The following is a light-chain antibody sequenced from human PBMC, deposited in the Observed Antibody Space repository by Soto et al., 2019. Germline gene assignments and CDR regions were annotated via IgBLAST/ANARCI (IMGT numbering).Light chain of an antibody. J-gene: IGKJ2*01. CDR3: QHYNNWPALYT. CDR2: GAS. Sequence: EIVMTQSPATLSVSPGERATLSCRASQSVSSNLAWYQQKPGQAPRLLIYGASTRATGIPAGFSGSGSGTEFTLTISSLQSEDFAVYYCQHYNNWPALYTFGQGTKLEIK. V-gene: IGKV3-15*01. CDR1: QSVSSN.